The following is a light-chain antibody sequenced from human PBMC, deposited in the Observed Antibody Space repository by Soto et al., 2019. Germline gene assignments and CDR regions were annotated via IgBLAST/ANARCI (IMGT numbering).Light chain of an antibody. CDR2: EVN. CDR1: SSDVGGYSY. J-gene: IGLJ2*01. CDR3: SSYTGKNNLVV. V-gene: IGLV2-8*01. Sequence: QSVLTQPASVSGSPGQSITISCTGTSSDVGGYSYVSWYQQHPGKAPKLMIYEVNKRPSGVPDRFSGSKSGNTASLTVSGLQAEDEADYYCSSYTGKNNLVVFGGGTKVTVL.